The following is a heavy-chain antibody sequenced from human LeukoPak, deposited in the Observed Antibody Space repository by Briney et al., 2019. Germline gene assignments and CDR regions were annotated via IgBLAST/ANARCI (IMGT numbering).Heavy chain of an antibody. J-gene: IGHJ4*02. D-gene: IGHD2-2*01. CDR1: GGSISSYY. V-gene: IGHV4-59*01. CDR2: IYYSGST. CDR3: ARRTDPYCSSTSCYRRVYFDY. Sequence: PSETLSLTCTVSGGSISSYYWSWIRQPPGKGLEWIGYIYYSGSTNYNPSLKSRVTISVDTSKNQFSLKLSSVTAADTAVYYCARRTDPYCSSTSCYRRVYFDYWGQGTLVTVSS.